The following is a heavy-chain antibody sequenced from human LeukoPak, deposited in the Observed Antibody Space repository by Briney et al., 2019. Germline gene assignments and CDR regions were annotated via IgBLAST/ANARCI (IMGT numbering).Heavy chain of an antibody. Sequence: GGSLRLSCAASGFTFSSYGMSWVRQAPGKGLGWVSAISGSGGSTYYADSVKGRFTISRDNSKNTLYLQMNSLRAEDTAVYYCAKDILYYYDSSADDWIDYWGQGTLVTVSS. V-gene: IGHV3-23*01. CDR2: ISGSGGST. CDR3: AKDILYYYDSSADDWIDY. CDR1: GFTFSSYG. D-gene: IGHD3-22*01. J-gene: IGHJ4*02.